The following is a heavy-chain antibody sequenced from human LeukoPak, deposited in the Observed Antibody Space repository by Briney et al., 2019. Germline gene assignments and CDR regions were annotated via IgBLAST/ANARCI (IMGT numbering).Heavy chain of an antibody. Sequence: PGGSLRLSCAASGFTFSSYAMSWVRQAPGKGLEWVSGISWNSGSIGYADSVKGRFTISRDNAKNSLYLQMNSLRAEDTALYYCAKDIRRDYGSGRGFDYWGQGTLVTVSS. CDR3: AKDIRRDYGSGRGFDY. CDR2: ISWNSGSI. D-gene: IGHD3-10*01. V-gene: IGHV3-9*01. CDR1: GFTFSSYA. J-gene: IGHJ4*02.